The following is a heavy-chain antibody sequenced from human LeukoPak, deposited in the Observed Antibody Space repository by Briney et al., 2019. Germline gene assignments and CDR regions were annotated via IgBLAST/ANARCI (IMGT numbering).Heavy chain of an antibody. CDR3: ARHNGWFDY. CDR1: GSTFHDYA. J-gene: IGHJ5*01. CDR2: INGDGGKT. V-gene: IGHV3-43*02. D-gene: IGHD2-8*01. Sequence: GGSLRLSCAASGSTFHDYAMHWVRQAPGKGLEWVSLINGDGGKTYYGDSGKGRFTISRDNSKNSLYLQMNSLRVEDTGVYYCARHNGWFDYWGQGTLVTVSS.